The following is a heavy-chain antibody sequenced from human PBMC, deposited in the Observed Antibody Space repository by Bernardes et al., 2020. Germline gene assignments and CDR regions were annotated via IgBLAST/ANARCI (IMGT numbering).Heavy chain of an antibody. CDR2: VSDSGSHP. V-gene: IGHV3-23*01. CDR3: TRDSGWTADF. D-gene: IGHD2-15*01. CDR1: GFTFSAYG. J-gene: IGHJ4*02. Sequence: GGSLRLSCEASGFTFSAYGMSWVRQAPGKGPEWVSGVSDSGSHPYYAESVKGRFTISRDDSRNTVYLQMNSLGVEDTATYYCTRDSGWTADFWGQGTQVAVSS.